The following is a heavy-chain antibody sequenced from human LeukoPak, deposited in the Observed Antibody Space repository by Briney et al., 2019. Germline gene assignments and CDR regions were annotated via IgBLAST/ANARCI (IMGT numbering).Heavy chain of an antibody. CDR1: GGTFSSYA. Sequence: ASVKVSCKASGGTFSSYAISWVRRAPGQGLEWMGGIIPIFGTANYAQKFQGRVTITADESTSTAYMELSSLRSEDTAVYYCARGDVVVPAAGGNWGQGTLVTVSS. D-gene: IGHD2-2*01. J-gene: IGHJ4*02. V-gene: IGHV1-69*13. CDR2: IIPIFGTA. CDR3: ARGDVVVPAAGGN.